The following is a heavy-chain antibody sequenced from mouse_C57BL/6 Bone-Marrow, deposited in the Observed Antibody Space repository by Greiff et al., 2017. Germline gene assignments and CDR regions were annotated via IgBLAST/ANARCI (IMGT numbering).Heavy chain of an antibody. CDR2: ISSGSSTI. CDR3: ANYYDYDRAWFAY. J-gene: IGHJ3*01. CDR1: GFTFSDYG. D-gene: IGHD2-4*01. V-gene: IGHV5-17*01. Sequence: EVKVVESGGGLVKPGGSLKLSCAASGFTFSDYGMHWVRQAPEKGLEWVAYISSGSSTIYYADTVKGRFTISRDNAKNTLFLQMTSLRSEDTAMYYCANYYDYDRAWFAYWGQGTLVTVSA.